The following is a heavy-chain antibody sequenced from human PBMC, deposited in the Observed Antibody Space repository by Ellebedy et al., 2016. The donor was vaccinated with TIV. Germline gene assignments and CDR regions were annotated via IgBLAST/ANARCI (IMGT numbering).Heavy chain of an antibody. V-gene: IGHV3-23*01. D-gene: IGHD4-23*01. CDR1: GLTFSSHA. Sequence: ESLKISCAASGLTFSSHAMSWFRQAPGKGLEWVSSITDSGGNTYYADSVKGRFTISRDNSKNTLYLQMNSLRAEDTAVYYCQRDPVGVGPAFDIWGQGTMVTVSS. CDR2: ITDSGGNT. J-gene: IGHJ3*02. CDR3: QRDPVGVGPAFDI.